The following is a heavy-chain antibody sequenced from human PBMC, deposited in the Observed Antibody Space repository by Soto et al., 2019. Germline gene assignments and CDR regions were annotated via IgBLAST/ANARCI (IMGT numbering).Heavy chain of an antibody. CDR3: AREIRSHYYYYYMDV. Sequence: ASVKXSCKASGYTFTSYYMHWVRQAPGQGLEWMGIINPSGGSTSYAQKFQGRVTMTRDTSTSTVYMELSSLRSEDTAVYYCAREIRSHYYYYYMDVWGKGTTVTVSS. V-gene: IGHV1-46*03. CDR2: INPSGGST. J-gene: IGHJ6*03. CDR1: GYTFTSYY.